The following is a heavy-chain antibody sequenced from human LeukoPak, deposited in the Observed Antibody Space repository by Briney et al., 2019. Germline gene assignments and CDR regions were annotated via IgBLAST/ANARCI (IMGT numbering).Heavy chain of an antibody. CDR3: TRFPGYCSGGSCFKFDY. CDR1: GFTFGDYA. D-gene: IGHD2-15*01. Sequence: GGSLRLSCTASGFTFGDYAMSWFRQAPGKGLEWVGFIRSKAYGWTTEYAASVKGRFTISRDDSKSIAYLQMNSLKTEDTAVYYCTRFPGYCSGGSCFKFDYWGQGTLVTVSS. V-gene: IGHV3-49*03. CDR2: IRSKAYGWTT. J-gene: IGHJ4*02.